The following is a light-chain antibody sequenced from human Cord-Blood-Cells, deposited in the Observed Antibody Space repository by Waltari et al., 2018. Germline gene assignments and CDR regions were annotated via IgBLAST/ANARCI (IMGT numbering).Light chain of an antibody. J-gene: IGKJ1*01. CDR2: WAS. Sequence: DIVMTQSPDSLAVSLGDRATITCKSSPGVLYSSNNKNYLAWYQQKPGQPPKLLIYWASTRESGVPDRFSGSGSGTDFTLTISSLQAEDVAVYYCQQYYSTPRTFGQGTKVEIK. CDR1: PGVLYSSNNKNY. CDR3: QQYYSTPRT. V-gene: IGKV4-1*01.